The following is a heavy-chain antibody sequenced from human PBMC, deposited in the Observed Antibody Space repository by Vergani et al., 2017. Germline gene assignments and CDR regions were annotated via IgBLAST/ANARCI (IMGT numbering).Heavy chain of an antibody. J-gene: IGHJ5*02. Sequence: QVQLVQSGAEVKKPGASVKVSCKASGYTFTSYAMHWVRQAPGQRLEWMGWINAGNGNTKYSQKSQGRVTITRDTSASTAYMELSSLRSEDTAVYYCAIGSIAGAGQNWFDPWGQGTLVTVSS. CDR1: GYTFTSYA. CDR3: AIGSIAGAGQNWFDP. CDR2: INAGNGNT. V-gene: IGHV1-3*01. D-gene: IGHD6-19*01.